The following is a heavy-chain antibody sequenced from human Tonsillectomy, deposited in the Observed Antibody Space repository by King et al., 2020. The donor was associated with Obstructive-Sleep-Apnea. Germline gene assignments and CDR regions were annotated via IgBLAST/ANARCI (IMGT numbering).Heavy chain of an antibody. Sequence: VQLVESGGGVVQPGRSLRLSCAASGFTFSSYGMHWVRQAPGKGLEWVALMSYDGNNKFYADSVKGRFTISRDTAKNTLYLQMISLRAEDTAVYYCASAAMRAPAFDYWGQGTLVTVSS. CDR3: ASAAMRAPAFDY. V-gene: IGHV3-30*03. CDR1: GFTFSSYG. D-gene: IGHD2-2*01. J-gene: IGHJ4*02. CDR2: MSYDGNNK.